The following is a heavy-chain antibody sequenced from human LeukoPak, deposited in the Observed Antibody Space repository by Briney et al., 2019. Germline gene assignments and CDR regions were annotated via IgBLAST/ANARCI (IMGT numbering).Heavy chain of an antibody. D-gene: IGHD1-14*01. CDR2: ISSGTSFI. Sequence: GGSLRLSRAASGFPFSSYSMNWVRQAPGKWLEWVSSISSGTSFIYYADSVKGRFTISRDNAKNSLYLQMNSLSAEDTAVYYCARGLNRLYDAFDIWGQGTMVTVSS. CDR3: ARGLNRLYDAFDI. J-gene: IGHJ3*02. V-gene: IGHV3-21*01. CDR1: GFPFSSYS.